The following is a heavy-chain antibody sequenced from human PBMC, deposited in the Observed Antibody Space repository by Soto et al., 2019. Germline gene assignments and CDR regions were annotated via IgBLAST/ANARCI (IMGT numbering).Heavy chain of an antibody. Sequence: SETLSLTCTVSGGSISCSSYYWGWIRQPPGKGLECIGSVHYSGSTDYNPSLKGRVTISVDTSKNQFSLKLTSVAAADTAVYFCASFSGATYGDYGGGINYWGQGTLVTVSS. V-gene: IGHV4-39*01. D-gene: IGHD4-17*01. CDR1: GGSISCSSYY. CDR3: ASFSGATYGDYGGGINY. J-gene: IGHJ4*02. CDR2: VHYSGST.